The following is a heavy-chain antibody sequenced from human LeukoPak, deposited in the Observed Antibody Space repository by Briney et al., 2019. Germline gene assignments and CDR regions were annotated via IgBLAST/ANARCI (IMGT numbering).Heavy chain of an antibody. CDR1: GGSISSHY. V-gene: IGHV4-59*11. CDR2: IYYSGST. D-gene: IGHD3-3*01. Sequence: SETLSLTCTVSGGSISSHYWSWIRQPPGEGLEWIGYIYYSGSTNYNPSLKSRVTISVDTSKNQFPLKLSSVTAADTAVYYCARARGSDFWSGYYDYWGQGTLVTVS. J-gene: IGHJ4*02. CDR3: ARARGSDFWSGYYDY.